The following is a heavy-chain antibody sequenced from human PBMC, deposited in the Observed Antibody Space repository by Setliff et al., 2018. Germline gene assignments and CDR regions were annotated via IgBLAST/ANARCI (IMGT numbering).Heavy chain of an antibody. V-gene: IGHV4-4*02. D-gene: IGHD2-21*01. CDR2: IYHSGST. J-gene: IGHJ3*02. Sequence: NPSETLSLTCAVSGGSISSSNWWSWVRQPPGKGLEWIGEIYHSGSTNYNPSLKSRVTISVDKSKNQFSLKVNSVTAADTAVYYCARRVVVIAYDAFDIWGQGTMVTVSS. CDR1: GGSISSSNW. CDR3: ARRVVVIAYDAFDI.